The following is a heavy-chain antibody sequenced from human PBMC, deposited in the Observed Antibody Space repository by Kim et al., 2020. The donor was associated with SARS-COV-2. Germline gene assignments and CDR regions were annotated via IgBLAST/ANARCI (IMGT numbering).Heavy chain of an antibody. J-gene: IGHJ4*02. D-gene: IGHD3-22*01. CDR3: AKTQGYCDY. CDR1: GFTFSIYS. CDR2: ISGSGNT. V-gene: IGHV3-23*01. Sequence: GGSLRLSCAASGFTFSIYSMTWVRQAPGKGLEWLSYISGSGNTNYADSVKGRFTISRDNSKNKLYLQMNSLRAEDTAVYYCAKTQGYCDYWGQGTLLTVS.